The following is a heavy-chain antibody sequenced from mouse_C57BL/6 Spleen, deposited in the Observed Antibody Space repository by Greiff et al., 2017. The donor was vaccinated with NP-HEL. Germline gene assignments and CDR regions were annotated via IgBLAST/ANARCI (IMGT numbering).Heavy chain of an antibody. CDR3: ARSGDYDGGYFDY. Sequence: QVQLQQPGAELLKPGASVKLSCKASGYTFTSYWMHWVKQRPGQGLEWIGMIHPNSGSTNYNEKFKSKATLTVDKSSSTAYMQLSSLTSEDSAVYYCARSGDYDGGYFDYWGQGTTLTVSS. CDR2: IHPNSGST. D-gene: IGHD2-4*01. CDR1: GYTFTSYW. J-gene: IGHJ2*01. V-gene: IGHV1-64*01.